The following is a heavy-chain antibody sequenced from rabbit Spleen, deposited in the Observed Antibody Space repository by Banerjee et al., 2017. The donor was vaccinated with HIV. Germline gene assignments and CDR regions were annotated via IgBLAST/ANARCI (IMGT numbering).Heavy chain of an antibody. D-gene: IGHD1-1*01. J-gene: IGHJ4*01. CDR1: GFALNNNYI. CDR3: ARDLVGVIGWNFFL. Sequence: QEQLEESGGDLVKPEGSLTLTCTATGFALNNNYIMRWVRQAPGKGLEWIACIDAGSSGFTYFASWAKCRFTIAKTSSTTVTLQMTRLTAADRAAYFCARDLVGVIGWNFFLWGQGTLFTVS. CDR2: IDAGSSGFT. V-gene: IGHV1S45*01.